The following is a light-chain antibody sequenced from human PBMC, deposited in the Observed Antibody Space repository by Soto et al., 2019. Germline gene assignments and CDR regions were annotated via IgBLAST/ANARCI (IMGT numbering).Light chain of an antibody. V-gene: IGKV1-39*01. Sequence: DLELTDSPSSLLAPVSPRFTIPCRASQSIGSNLNWYQHSPGKAPKLLVFAASSKPRGVPLRFDARGSGTDFSLTIYSLQPEDFVTYYCQQTHTFPWTFGQGTEVDIK. CDR3: QQTHTFPWT. CDR2: AAS. J-gene: IGKJ1*01. CDR1: QSIGSN.